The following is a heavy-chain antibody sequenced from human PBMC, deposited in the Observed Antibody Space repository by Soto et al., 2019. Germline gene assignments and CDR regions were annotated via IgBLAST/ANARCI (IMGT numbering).Heavy chain of an antibody. CDR2: IYYTGTT. Sequence: SETMSLTCTVSGGSISSYYWSWIRQPPGKGLEWIGYIYYTGTTTYNPSIKSRVTISVDSSKNQFSLNLTSVSAADTAVYYCARLGGFYQSLDSWGQGTLVTVSS. V-gene: IGHV4-59*08. CDR3: ARLGGFYQSLDS. D-gene: IGHD3-22*01. CDR1: GGSISSYY. J-gene: IGHJ5*01.